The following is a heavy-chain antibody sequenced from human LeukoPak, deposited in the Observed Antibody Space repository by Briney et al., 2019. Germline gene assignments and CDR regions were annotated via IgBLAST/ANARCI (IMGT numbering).Heavy chain of an antibody. CDR3: ARDLPRYCSGGSCYSGY. V-gene: IGHV1-18*01. CDR1: GYTFTSYG. J-gene: IGHJ4*02. Sequence: ASVKVSRKASGYTFTSYGISWVRQAPGQGLEWMGWTSAYNGNTNYAQKLQGRVTMTTDTSTSTAYMELRSLRSDDTAVYYCARDLPRYCSGGSCYSGYWGQGTLVTVSS. D-gene: IGHD2-15*01. CDR2: TSAYNGNT.